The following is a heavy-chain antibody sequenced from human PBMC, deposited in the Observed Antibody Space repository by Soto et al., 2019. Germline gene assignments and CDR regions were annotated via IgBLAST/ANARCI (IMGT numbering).Heavy chain of an antibody. CDR2: IYYSGST. Sequence: PSETLSLTCTVSGGSIISSSYYWGWIRQPPGKGLEWIGSIYYSGSTYYNPSLKSRVTISVDTSKNQFSLKLSSVTAADTAVYYCAAYYYDTTGYFQHWGQGTLVTV. V-gene: IGHV4-39*01. D-gene: IGHD3-22*01. CDR3: AAYYYDTTGYFQH. J-gene: IGHJ1*01. CDR1: GGSIISSSYY.